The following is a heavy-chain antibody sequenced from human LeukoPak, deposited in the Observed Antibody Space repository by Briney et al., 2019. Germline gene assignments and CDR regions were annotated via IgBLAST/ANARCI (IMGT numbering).Heavy chain of an antibody. CDR3: ASRRMSSTGWFVGWFDP. D-gene: IGHD6-19*01. CDR1: GGSFSSVT. V-gene: IGHV1-69*13. Sequence: ASVKVSCKASGGSFSSVTFNWVRQAPGQGLEGMGEIIPMSGSVNYAQKFQGRVTITADGSTTTAYMELSSLRSEDTAMYYCASRRMSSTGWFVGWFDPWGQGTLVTVSS. CDR2: IIPMSGSV. J-gene: IGHJ5*02.